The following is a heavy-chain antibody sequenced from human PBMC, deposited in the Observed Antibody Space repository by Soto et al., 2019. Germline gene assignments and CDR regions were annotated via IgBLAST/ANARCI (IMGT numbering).Heavy chain of an antibody. CDR3: ARWSAIVGGAEALDV. V-gene: IGHV1-18*01. J-gene: IGHJ3*01. D-gene: IGHD1-26*01. Sequence: QVQLVQSGAEVKKPGASVRGSCKTSGYTFINYGITWVRQAPGHVLEWMGWLSAYNSDTSSSEKLQDRFTMTTDTSTNEVHMDLRSLTSDDTAVYYCARWSAIVGGAEALDVWGQWTMVIVSS. CDR1: GYTFINYG. CDR2: LSAYNSDT.